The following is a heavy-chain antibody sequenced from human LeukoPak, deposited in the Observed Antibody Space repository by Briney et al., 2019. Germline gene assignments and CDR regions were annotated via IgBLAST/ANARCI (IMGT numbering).Heavy chain of an antibody. V-gene: IGHV1-69*05. CDR3: ARDHLPYYDILTGYYTAFDI. CDR1: GGTFSSYA. D-gene: IGHD3-9*01. Sequence: SVKVSCKASGGTFSSYAISWVRQAPGQGLEWIGGIIPIFGTANYAQKFQGRVTITTDESTSTAYMELSSLRSEDTAVYYCARDHLPYYDILTGYYTAFDIWGQGTMVTVSS. J-gene: IGHJ3*02. CDR2: IIPIFGTA.